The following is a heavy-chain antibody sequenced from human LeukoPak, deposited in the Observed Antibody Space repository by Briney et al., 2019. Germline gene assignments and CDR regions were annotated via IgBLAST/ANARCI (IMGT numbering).Heavy chain of an antibody. CDR1: GFNFSTYG. CDR2: IWYDGSNK. CDR3: AKNLRSYYYDSSGDPSFYFDY. D-gene: IGHD3-22*01. Sequence: GGSLRLSCAASGFNFSTYGMHWVRQAPGKGLEWVTDIWYDGSNKYYADSVKGRFTISRDNSKNTLYLQMKSLRAEDTAVYYCAKNLRSYYYDSSGDPSFYFDYWGQGTLVTVSS. V-gene: IGHV3-33*06. J-gene: IGHJ4*02.